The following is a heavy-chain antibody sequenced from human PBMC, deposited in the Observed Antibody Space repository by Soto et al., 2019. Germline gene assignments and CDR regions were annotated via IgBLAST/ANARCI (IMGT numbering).Heavy chain of an antibody. J-gene: IGHJ4*02. D-gene: IGHD3-3*01. CDR3: VRGPSRGSSLFGPLDY. CDR2: IFYSGSGS. V-gene: IGHV3-64D*06. Sequence: GGSLRLSCSASGFIFSTFGMFWVRQAPGQGLEYVSAIFYSGSGSYYADPVRGRFTVSRDNSKNMFYLQMSSLRVEDTALYFCVRGPSRGSSLFGPLDYWGQGTQVTVSS. CDR1: GFIFSTFG.